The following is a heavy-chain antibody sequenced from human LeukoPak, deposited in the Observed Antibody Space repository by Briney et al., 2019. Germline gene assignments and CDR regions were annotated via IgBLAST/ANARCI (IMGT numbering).Heavy chain of an antibody. J-gene: IGHJ4*02. D-gene: IGHD3-16*02. V-gene: IGHV4-31*03. CDR2: IYYSGST. CDR3: ARVPDYDYVWGSYRYYFDY. CDR1: GGSISSGGYY. Sequence: SETLSLTCTVSGGSISSGGYYWSWIRQHPGKGLEWIGYIYYSGSTYYNPSLKSRVTISVDTSKNQFSLKLSSVTAADTAVYNCARVPDYDYVWGSYRYYFDYWGQGTLVTVSS.